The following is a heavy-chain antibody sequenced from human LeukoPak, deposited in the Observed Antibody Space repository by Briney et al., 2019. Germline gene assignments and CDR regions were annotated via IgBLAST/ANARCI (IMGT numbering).Heavy chain of an antibody. CDR2: ITPRGDYI. Sequence: GGSLRLSCAASGFTFSSYRMNWVRQAPGKGLEWVSSITPRGDYIYYADSLKGRFTISRDNAKNSLYLQMSSLRAEDTAVYYCVRHRTASDYWGQGALVTVSS. J-gene: IGHJ4*02. CDR3: VRHRTASDY. D-gene: IGHD1-1*01. V-gene: IGHV3-21*01. CDR1: GFTFSSYR.